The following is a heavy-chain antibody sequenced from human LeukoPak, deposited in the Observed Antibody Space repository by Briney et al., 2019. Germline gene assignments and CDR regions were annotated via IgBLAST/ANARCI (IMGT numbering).Heavy chain of an antibody. CDR1: GFTFSSFE. Sequence: GGSLRLSCAASGFTFSSFEMNWVRQAPGRGLEWLSHISTSGGTKYYADSVKGRFTISRDNAENSVYLQMSGLTAEDTGLYYCARDATTAVGWVYMDVWGKGTTVTISS. CDR2: ISTSGGTK. D-gene: IGHD6-13*01. J-gene: IGHJ6*03. V-gene: IGHV3-48*03. CDR3: ARDATTAVGWVYMDV.